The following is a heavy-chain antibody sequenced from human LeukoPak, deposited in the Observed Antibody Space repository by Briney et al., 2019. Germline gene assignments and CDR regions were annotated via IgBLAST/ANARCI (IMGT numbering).Heavy chain of an antibody. CDR3: ARLRGYSYNY. J-gene: IGHJ4*02. Sequence: SETLSLTCTVSGGSISTYYWSWIRQPPGKGLEWIGYIYYSGITNYNPSLKSRVTISVDTSRNQFSLKLSSVTAADTAVYFCARLRGYSYNYWGQGTLVTVSS. V-gene: IGHV4-59*01. CDR2: IYYSGIT. D-gene: IGHD5-18*01. CDR1: GGSISTYY.